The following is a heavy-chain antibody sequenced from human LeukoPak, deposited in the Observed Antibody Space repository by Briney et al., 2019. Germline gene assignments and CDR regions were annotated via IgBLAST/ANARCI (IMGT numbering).Heavy chain of an antibody. J-gene: IGHJ4*02. Sequence: GRSLRLFCAASGFTFSNYGMHWVRQAPGKGLEWVAVIWYDGTKKYYADSVKGRLTISRDNSKNTLYLEMNSLRAEDTAVYYCARDRAVRYFDYWGQGTLVTVSS. CDR2: IWYDGTKK. V-gene: IGHV3-33*01. CDR3: ARDRAVRYFDY. D-gene: IGHD3-16*02. CDR1: GFTFSNYG.